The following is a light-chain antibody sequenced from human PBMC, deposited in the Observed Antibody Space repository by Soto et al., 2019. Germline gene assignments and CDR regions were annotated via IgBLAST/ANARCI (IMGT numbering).Light chain of an antibody. CDR1: SSDVGGYNY. CDR3: ASYTGSDTLV. J-gene: IGLJ2*01. Sequence: QSALTLPPSASGSPGQSVTIACTGTSSDVGGYNYVSWYEQHPGKAPKLMIYEVSKRPSGVPDRLSGSKSGNTASLTVSGLQVEDEADYYCASYTGSDTLVFGGGTKLTVL. CDR2: EVS. V-gene: IGLV2-8*01.